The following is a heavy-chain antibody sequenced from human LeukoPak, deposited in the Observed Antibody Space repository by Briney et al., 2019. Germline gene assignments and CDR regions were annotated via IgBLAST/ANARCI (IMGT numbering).Heavy chain of an antibody. CDR1: GFIFSSYW. Sequence: HPGGSLRLSCAASGFIFSSYWMSWVRQAPGKGLEWVSGISGSGGTTYYADSVKGRFTISRDNSKNSLSLQVSSLRAEDTAVYYCAKTNGYYSDWGQGTLVTVSS. CDR3: AKTNGYYSD. V-gene: IGHV3-23*01. CDR2: ISGSGGTT. D-gene: IGHD3-22*01. J-gene: IGHJ4*02.